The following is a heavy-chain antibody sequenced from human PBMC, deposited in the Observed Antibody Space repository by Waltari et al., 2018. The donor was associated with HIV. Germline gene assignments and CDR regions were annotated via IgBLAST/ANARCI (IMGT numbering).Heavy chain of an antibody. V-gene: IGHV3-33*01. CDR2: IWYDGSKK. CDR1: GFTSSSTG. CDR3: ARKYSSSWGAPFDY. Sequence: QVQLVESGGGVVQPGRSLRLSCATSGFTSSSTGMHWVRQAPGKGLEWVTVIWYDGSKKYYADSVKGRFTISRDNSKNTLYLQMNSLRIEDTAVYYCARKYSSSWGAPFDYWGQGTLVTVSS. D-gene: IGHD6-13*01. J-gene: IGHJ4*02.